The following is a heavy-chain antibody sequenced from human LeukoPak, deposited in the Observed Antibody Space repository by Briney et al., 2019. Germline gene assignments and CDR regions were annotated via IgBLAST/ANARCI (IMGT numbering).Heavy chain of an antibody. J-gene: IGHJ4*02. CDR3: AKGCGADWYPSDY. D-gene: IGHD2-21*02. V-gene: IGHV3-23*01. Sequence: GGSLRLSCAASGFTFSSYAMSWVRQAPGKELEWVSTISGSGSNTYYADSVKGRFTISRDNSKSTLYLQMNSLRADDTAVYYCAKGCGADWYPSDYWGQGTLVTVSS. CDR2: ISGSGSNT. CDR1: GFTFSSYA.